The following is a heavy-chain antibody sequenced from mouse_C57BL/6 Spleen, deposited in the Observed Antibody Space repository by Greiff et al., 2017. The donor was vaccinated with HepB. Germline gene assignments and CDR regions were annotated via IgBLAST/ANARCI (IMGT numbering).Heavy chain of an antibody. D-gene: IGHD3-2*02. CDR2: IDPETGGT. CDR3: TRGLDSSDHGTLDY. Sequence: QVQLQQSGAELVRPGASVTLSCKASGYTFTDYEMHWVKQTPVHGLEWIGAIDPETGGTAYNQKFKGKAILTADKSSSTAYMELRSLTSEDSAVYYCTRGLDSSDHGTLDYWGQGTTLTVSS. V-gene: IGHV1-15*01. CDR1: GYTFTDYE. J-gene: IGHJ2*01.